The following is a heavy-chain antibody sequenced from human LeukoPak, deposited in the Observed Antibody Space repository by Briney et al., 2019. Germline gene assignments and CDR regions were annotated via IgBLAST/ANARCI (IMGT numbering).Heavy chain of an antibody. V-gene: IGHV4-59*08. CDR2: IYYSGST. CDR1: GGSISGYY. J-gene: IGHJ4*02. D-gene: IGHD2-15*01. CDR3: AAGTPALEF. Sequence: SETLPLTCTVSGGSISGYYWSWIRQPPGKGLEWIGYIYYSGSTNYNPSLKSRVTISIDTSKNQFSLKLTSVTATDTAVYYCAAGTPALEFWGQGTLVTVSS.